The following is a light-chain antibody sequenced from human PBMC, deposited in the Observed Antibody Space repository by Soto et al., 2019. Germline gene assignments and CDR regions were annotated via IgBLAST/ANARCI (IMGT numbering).Light chain of an antibody. Sequence: DIQMTQSPSTLSASVGDRVTITCRASQSISSLLAWYQQKPGRAPNLLIYKASTLESGVPSRFSGSTSGTEFTLPISSLQPDDFATYYCQQYNSYPLTFGQGTRLEIK. V-gene: IGKV1-5*03. CDR3: QQYNSYPLT. J-gene: IGKJ5*01. CDR2: KAS. CDR1: QSISSL.